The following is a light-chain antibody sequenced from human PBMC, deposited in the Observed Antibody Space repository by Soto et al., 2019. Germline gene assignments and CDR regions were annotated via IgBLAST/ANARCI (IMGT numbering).Light chain of an antibody. V-gene: IGKV1-5*01. CDR1: QSISSW. J-gene: IGKJ5*01. CDR2: DAS. CDR3: QQYYRSSIT. Sequence: DIQMTQSPSTLSASVGDRFTITFLASQSISSWLAWYQQKPGKAPKLLIYDASTLERGVPSRFSGTGSGTEFTLTISSLQPDDFATYYCQQYYRSSITFGQGTRLEIK.